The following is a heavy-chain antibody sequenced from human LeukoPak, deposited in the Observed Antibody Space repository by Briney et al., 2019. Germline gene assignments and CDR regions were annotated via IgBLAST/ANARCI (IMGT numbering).Heavy chain of an antibody. CDR3: VRRQALRGRHRAFDP. J-gene: IGHJ5*02. CDR1: GGTFSNYA. V-gene: IGHV1-69*05. Sequence: SVKVSCTASGGTFSNYAISWVRQAPGQGLEWLGGIIPMFGTAKYAQKFQGRVTITTDESTTTAYMELISLRLEDTAVYYCVRRQALRGRHRAFDPWGQGTLVTVTS. D-gene: IGHD6-25*01. CDR2: IIPMFGTA.